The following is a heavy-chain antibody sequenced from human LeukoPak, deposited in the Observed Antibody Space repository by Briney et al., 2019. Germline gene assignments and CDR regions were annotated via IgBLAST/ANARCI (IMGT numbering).Heavy chain of an antibody. D-gene: IGHD1-26*01. Sequence: ASVKVSCKASGYTFTSYGISWVRQAPGQGLEGMGWISAYNGNTNYAQKLQGRVTMTTDTSTSTAYMELRSLRSDDTAVYYCARDTRGRATGAFDIWGQGTMVTVSS. CDR3: ARDTRGRATGAFDI. CDR2: ISAYNGNT. CDR1: GYTFTSYG. V-gene: IGHV1-18*01. J-gene: IGHJ3*02.